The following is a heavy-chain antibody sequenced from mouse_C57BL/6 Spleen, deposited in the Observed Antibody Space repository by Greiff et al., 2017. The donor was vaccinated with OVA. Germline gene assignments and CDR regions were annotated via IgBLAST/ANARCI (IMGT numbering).Heavy chain of an antibody. CDR1: GFTLTSYC. Sequence: QVQLKQSGPGLVAPAQSLSITCTASGFTLTSYCVSWVRQPPGKGLEWLGVIWGDGSTTYYSALLSSLCISKDNSKSQVFLKLNRLQTADTATYYCAEPHRGGNDVGYAMDDWGQGTSVTVSS. J-gene: IGHJ4*01. V-gene: IGHV2-3*01. CDR2: IWGDGST. CDR3: AEPHRGGNDVGYAMDD. D-gene: IGHD1-1*02.